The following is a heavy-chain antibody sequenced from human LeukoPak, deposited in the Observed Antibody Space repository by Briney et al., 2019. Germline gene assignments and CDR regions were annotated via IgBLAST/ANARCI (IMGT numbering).Heavy chain of an antibody. CDR2: INIDGSRT. CDR1: GFTFSSYW. D-gene: IGHD3-3*01. CDR3: ARLWCDFWTHPRNNLFDY. V-gene: IGHV3-74*01. Sequence: GGSLRLSCAASGFTFSSYWMHWVRQAPGKGLVWVSRINIDGSRTTYADSVKGRFTISRDNAKNTLYLQMNSLRAEDTAVYYCARLWCDFWTHPRNNLFDYWGQGTLVTVSS. J-gene: IGHJ4*02.